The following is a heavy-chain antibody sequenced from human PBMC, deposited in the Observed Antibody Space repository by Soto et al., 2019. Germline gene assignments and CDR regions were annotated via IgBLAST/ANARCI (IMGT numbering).Heavy chain of an antibody. D-gene: IGHD3-22*01. CDR2: TYHTGRT. J-gene: IGHJ1*01. CDR3: ARGGKITMIVGAPGHPVFKH. CDR1: GVSISTYNW. V-gene: IGHV4-4*02. Sequence: SATLSLTCAFSGVSISTYNWWSWVRQPPGKGLEWIGETYHTGRTHYNPSLKSRITISVDKSKNQFSLKLSSVTAADTAVYYCARGGKITMIVGAPGHPVFKHWGQGPLVTVSS.